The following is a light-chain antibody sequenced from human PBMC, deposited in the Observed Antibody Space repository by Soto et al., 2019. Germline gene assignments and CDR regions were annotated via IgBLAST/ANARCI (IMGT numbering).Light chain of an antibody. CDR2: AAT. Sequence: QLTQSPSSLSASIGDRVIITCRATQAISRYLAWYQQKPGAAPKLLMYAATTLQSGVPSRFSGAASGTEFTLTISSLQSDDFATYYCQQLNSYEFGQGTKVGIK. CDR3: QQLNSYE. J-gene: IGKJ1*01. V-gene: IGKV1-9*01. CDR1: QAISRY.